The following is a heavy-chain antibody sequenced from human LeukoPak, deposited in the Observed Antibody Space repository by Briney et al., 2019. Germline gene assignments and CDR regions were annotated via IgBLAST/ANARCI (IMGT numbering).Heavy chain of an antibody. CDR2: FDPEDGET. D-gene: IGHD5-18*01. Sequence: ASVKVSCKVSGYTLTELSMHWVRQAPGKGLEWMEGFDPEDGETIYAQKFQGRVTVTEDTSTDTAYMELSSLRSEDTAVYYCATVDTAMVSNPYYYGMDVWGQGTTVTVSS. V-gene: IGHV1-24*01. CDR1: GYTLTELS. J-gene: IGHJ6*02. CDR3: ATVDTAMVSNPYYYGMDV.